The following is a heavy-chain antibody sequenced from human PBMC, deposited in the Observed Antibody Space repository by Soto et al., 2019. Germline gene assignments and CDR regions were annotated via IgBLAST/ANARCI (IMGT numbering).Heavy chain of an antibody. CDR2: ISAYNGNT. CDR3: SRAKSGHDFDY. Sequence: QVQLVQSGAEVKKPGASVKVSCKASGYTFTSYGINWVRQAPGQGLEWMGWISAYNGNTNYAQKLQGRVTMTTDTSTSTAYVEMGRLSPGDAAMYLCSRAKSGHDFDYCGGGDLGTDAS. CDR1: GYTFTSYG. V-gene: IGHV1-18*01. J-gene: IGHJ4*02. D-gene: IGHD2-15*01.